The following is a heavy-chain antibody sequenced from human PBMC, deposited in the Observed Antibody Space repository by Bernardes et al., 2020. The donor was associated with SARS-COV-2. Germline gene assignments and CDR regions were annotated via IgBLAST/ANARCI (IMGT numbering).Heavy chain of an antibody. V-gene: IGHV3-21*01. J-gene: IGHJ6*03. D-gene: IGHD1-1*01. Sequence: RGSLRLSCAASGFISSSYSMNWARQAPGKGLEWVSSISSSSSYIYYADSVKGRFTISRDNAKNSLYLQMNSLRAEDTAVYYCARDQPWRYYMDVWGKGTTVTVSS. CDR3: ARDQPWRYYMDV. CDR1: GFISSSYS. CDR2: ISSSSSYI.